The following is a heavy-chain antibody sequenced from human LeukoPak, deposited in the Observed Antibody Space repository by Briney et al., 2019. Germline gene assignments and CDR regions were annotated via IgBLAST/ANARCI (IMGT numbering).Heavy chain of an antibody. CDR1: GGSISSSSYY. V-gene: IGHV4-39*07. CDR2: IYYSGST. D-gene: IGHD4-17*01. J-gene: IGHJ4*02. CDR3: ARDTGVTVTTSLDY. Sequence: SETLSLTCTVSGGSISSSSYYWGWIRQPPGKGLECIGSIYYSGSTYYNPSLKSRVTISVDTSKNQFSLKLSSVTAADTAVYYCARDTGVTVTTSLDYWGQGTLVTVSS.